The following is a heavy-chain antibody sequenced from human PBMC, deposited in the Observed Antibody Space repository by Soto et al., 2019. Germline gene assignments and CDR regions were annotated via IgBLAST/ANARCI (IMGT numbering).Heavy chain of an antibody. V-gene: IGHV4-39*01. D-gene: IGHD2-21*02. Sequence: SATLSLPSSFTGSSISSLSYYWCWIRQPPGKGLEWIGSIYYSGSTYNNPSLRSRVSMSIDTSKDQFSLKLKSVTAADTALYFCARQRTSVVTQAYFDVWGPGYLVTVSA. J-gene: IGHJ4*02. CDR1: GSSISSLSYY. CDR2: IYYSGST. CDR3: ARQRTSVVTQAYFDV.